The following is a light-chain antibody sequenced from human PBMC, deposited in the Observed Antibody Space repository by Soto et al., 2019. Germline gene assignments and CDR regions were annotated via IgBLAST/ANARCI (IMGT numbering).Light chain of an antibody. V-gene: IGKV4-1*01. J-gene: IGKJ1*01. CDR1: RSVLYKSNNKNH. Sequence: DIVMTQSPDSLAVSLGERATMNCKCSRSVLYKSNNKNHLAWYQQKPGQAPRLLIYGVSTRATGIPARFSGSGSGTEFTLTISSLQSEDFAVYYCQQYNNWPLTFGQGTKVDIK. CDR2: GVS. CDR3: QQYNNWPLT.